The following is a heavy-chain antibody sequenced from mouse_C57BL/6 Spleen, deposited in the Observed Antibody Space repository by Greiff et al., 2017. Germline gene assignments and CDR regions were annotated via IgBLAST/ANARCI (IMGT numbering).Heavy chain of an antibody. CDR3: ARSGDYQSRYAMDY. CDR1: GFNIKDYY. J-gene: IGHJ4*01. Sequence: VQLQQSGAELVKPGASVKLSCTASGFNIKDYYMHWVKQRPEQGLEWIGRIDPEDGDTKYAPKFQGKATITADTSSNTAYLQLSSLTCADTAVYYGARSGDYQSRYAMDYWGQGTSVTVSS. V-gene: IGHV14-2*01. D-gene: IGHD2-4*01. CDR2: IDPEDGDT.